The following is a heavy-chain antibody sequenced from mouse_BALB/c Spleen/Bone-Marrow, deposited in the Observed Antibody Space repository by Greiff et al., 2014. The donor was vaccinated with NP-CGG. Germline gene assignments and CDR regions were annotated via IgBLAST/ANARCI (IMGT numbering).Heavy chain of an antibody. Sequence: QVQLQQSGAVLMKPGASVKISCKATGYTFSSYWIEWVKQRPGHGLEWIGEILPGSGSTNYNEKFKGKATFTADTSSNTAYMQLSSLTSEDSAVYYCARDWDPFAYWGQGTLVTVSA. CDR1: GYTFSSYW. CDR3: ARDWDPFAY. CDR2: ILPGSGST. V-gene: IGHV1-9*01. D-gene: IGHD4-1*01. J-gene: IGHJ3*01.